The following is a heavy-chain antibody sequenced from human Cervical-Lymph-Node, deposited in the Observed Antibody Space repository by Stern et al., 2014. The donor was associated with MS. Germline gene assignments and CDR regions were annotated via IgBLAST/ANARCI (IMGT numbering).Heavy chain of an antibody. CDR3: ARHGDGDSMFDF. Sequence: QLQLQESGPGLVKPSETLSLTCTVSGDSISSSSDYWGWIRQPPGKGLEWIGSIYYSGNTYYNTSPKSRVTISVDTSKNQISLTVSSVTAADTAVYYCARHGDGDSMFDFWGQGTLVTVSS. CDR1: GDSISSSSDY. J-gene: IGHJ4*02. V-gene: IGHV4-39*01. CDR2: IYYSGNT. D-gene: IGHD4-17*01.